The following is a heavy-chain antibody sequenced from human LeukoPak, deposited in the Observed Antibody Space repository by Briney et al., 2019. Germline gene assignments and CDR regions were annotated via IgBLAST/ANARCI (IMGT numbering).Heavy chain of an antibody. CDR2: TRSTSSYI. J-gene: IGHJ3*02. D-gene: IGHD4-17*01. V-gene: IGHV3-21*01. Sequence: GGSLRLSCAASGFTFSSYSMNWVRQAPGKGLEWVSSTRSTSSYIYYADSVKGRFTISRDNAKNSLYLQMNSLRAEDTAVYYCARVLATVTTYGGGFDIWGQGTMVTVSS. CDR1: GFTFSSYS. CDR3: ARVLATVTTYGGGFDI.